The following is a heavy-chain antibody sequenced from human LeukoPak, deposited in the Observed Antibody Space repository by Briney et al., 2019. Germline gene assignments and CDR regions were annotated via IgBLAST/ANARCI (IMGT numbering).Heavy chain of an antibody. D-gene: IGHD2-2*03. CDR3: ARDRGGGYYGSTSDY. CDR1: GFTVSSNY. CDR2: IYSGGST. Sequence: GGSLRLSCAASGFTVSSNYMSWVRQAPGKGLEWVSVIYSGGSTYCADSVKGRFTISRDNSKNTLYLQMNSLRAEDTAVYYCARDRGGGYYGSTSDYWGQGTLVTVSS. V-gene: IGHV3-66*02. J-gene: IGHJ4*02.